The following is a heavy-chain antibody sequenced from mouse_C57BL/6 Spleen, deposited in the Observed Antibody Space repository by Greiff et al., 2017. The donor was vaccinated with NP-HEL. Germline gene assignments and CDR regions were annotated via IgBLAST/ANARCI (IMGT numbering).Heavy chain of an antibody. J-gene: IGHJ4*01. CDR3: ARAIYDGYYDYAMDY. CDR2: ISYSGST. V-gene: IGHV3-1*01. Sequence: EVKLVESGPGLVKPSPSLSLTCTVTGYSITSGYDWHWIRHFPGNKLEWMGYISYSGSTNYNPSLKSRITITHDTSKNHFFLKLNSVTTEDTATYYCARAIYDGYYDYAMDYWGQGTSVTVSS. CDR1: GYSITSGYD. D-gene: IGHD2-3*01.